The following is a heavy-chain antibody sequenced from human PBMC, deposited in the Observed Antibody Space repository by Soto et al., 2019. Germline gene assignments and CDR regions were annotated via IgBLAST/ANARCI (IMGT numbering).Heavy chain of an antibody. CDR1: GFSFSSYG. V-gene: IGHV3-23*01. CDR2: ISGSGDAK. Sequence: ESVGGLVQPGESLRLSCVASGFSFSSYGMSWVRQAPGKGLEWASIISGSGDAKYYADSVKGRFTISRDNSKNTMYLQMDSLRAEDTAVYYCAKDFDSDETSHGPNDYWGQGTLVTVSS. CDR3: AKDFDSDETSHGPNDY. D-gene: IGHD3-22*01. J-gene: IGHJ4*02.